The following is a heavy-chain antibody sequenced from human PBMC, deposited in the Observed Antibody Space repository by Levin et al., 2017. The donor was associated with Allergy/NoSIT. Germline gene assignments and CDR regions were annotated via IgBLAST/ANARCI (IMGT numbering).Heavy chain of an antibody. CDR1: GYSFTSYW. CDR3: ARRGYYYDSSGTLLRGAFDI. Sequence: LGESLKISCKGSGYSFTSYWIGWVRQMPGKGLEWMGIIYPGDSDTRYSPSFQGQVTISADKSISTAYLQWSSLKASDTAMYYCARRGYYYDSSGTLLRGAFDIWGQGTMVTVSS. V-gene: IGHV5-51*01. D-gene: IGHD3-22*01. J-gene: IGHJ3*02. CDR2: IYPGDSDT.